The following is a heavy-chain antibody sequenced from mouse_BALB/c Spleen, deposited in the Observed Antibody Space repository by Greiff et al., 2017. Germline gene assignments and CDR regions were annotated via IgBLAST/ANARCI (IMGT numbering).Heavy chain of an antibody. Sequence: VQLQQSGPQLVRPGASVKISCKASGYSFTSYWMHWVKQRPGQGLEWIGMIDPSDRETRLNQKFKDKATLTVDKSSSTAYMPLSSPTSEDSAVYYCARFATPYYDGSSPYYYAMDYWGQGTSVTVSS. CDR3: ARFATPYYDGSSPYYYAMDY. V-gene: IGHV1S126*01. CDR2: IDPSDRET. J-gene: IGHJ4*01. CDR1: GYSFTSYW. D-gene: IGHD1-1*01.